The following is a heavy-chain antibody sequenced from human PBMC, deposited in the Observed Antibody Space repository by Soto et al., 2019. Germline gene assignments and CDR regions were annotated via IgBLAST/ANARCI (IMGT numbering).Heavy chain of an antibody. CDR1: GFTFSDYW. Sequence: GGSLRLSCAASGFTFSDYWMSWVRLSPGKGLEWVANIKHDGSDIRYVDSVKGRFTMSRDNAENSPYLQMSSLGAGDTAMYYCARDPYGNGYGAFDIWGQGTMVTVSS. CDR2: IKHDGSDI. J-gene: IGHJ3*02. CDR3: ARDPYGNGYGAFDI. V-gene: IGHV3-7*03. D-gene: IGHD3-22*01.